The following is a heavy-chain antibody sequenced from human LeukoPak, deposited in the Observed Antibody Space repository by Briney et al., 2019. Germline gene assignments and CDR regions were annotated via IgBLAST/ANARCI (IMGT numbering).Heavy chain of an antibody. Sequence: GASVKVSCKASGYTFSSYGISWVRQAPGQGLEWMAWISAYNGNTNYAQKFQGRVTITADKSTSTAYMELSSLRSEDTAVYYCARAANTSRLVTANYWGQGTLVTVSS. J-gene: IGHJ4*02. D-gene: IGHD2-21*02. CDR3: ARAANTSRLVTANY. V-gene: IGHV1-18*01. CDR2: ISAYNGNT. CDR1: GYTFSSYG.